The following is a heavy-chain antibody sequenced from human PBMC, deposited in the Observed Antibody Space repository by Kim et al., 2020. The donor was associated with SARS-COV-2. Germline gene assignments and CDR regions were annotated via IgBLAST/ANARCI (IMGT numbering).Heavy chain of an antibody. V-gene: IGHV3-23*01. D-gene: IGHD3-3*01. Sequence: YADSVKGRFTIARDESENTLYGQTNSLRAGDTAIYYCARLRGRYLWWLFEYWGQGTLVTVSS. J-gene: IGHJ4*02. CDR3: ARLRGRYLWWLFEY.